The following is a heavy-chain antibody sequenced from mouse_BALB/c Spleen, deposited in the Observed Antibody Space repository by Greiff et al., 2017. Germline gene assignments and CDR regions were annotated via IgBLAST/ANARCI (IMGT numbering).Heavy chain of an antibody. D-gene: IGHD1-1*02. V-gene: IGHV5-12-1*01. CDR2: ISSGGGST. J-gene: IGHJ2*01. Sequence: EVQLVESGGGLVKPGGSLKLSCAASGFAFSSYDMSWVRQTPEKRLEWVAYISSGGGSTYYPDTVKGRFTISRDNAKNTLYLQMSSLKSEDTAMYYCARGGKGDYFDYWGQGTTLTVSS. CDR1: GFAFSSYD. CDR3: ARGGKGDYFDY.